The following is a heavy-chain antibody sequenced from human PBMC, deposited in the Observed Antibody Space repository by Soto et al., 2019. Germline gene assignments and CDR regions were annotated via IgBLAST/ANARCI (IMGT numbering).Heavy chain of an antibody. Sequence: GGSLRLSCAASGFTFSIYGMHWVRQAPGEGLEWVAVISNDGSYIHYADSVKGRFTISRDNSENTLYLQMNSLRPEDTAVYYCAKAAAREFDYWGQGTLVTVSS. CDR2: ISNDGSYI. D-gene: IGHD6-6*01. CDR3: AKAAAREFDY. V-gene: IGHV3-30*18. CDR1: GFTFSIYG. J-gene: IGHJ4*02.